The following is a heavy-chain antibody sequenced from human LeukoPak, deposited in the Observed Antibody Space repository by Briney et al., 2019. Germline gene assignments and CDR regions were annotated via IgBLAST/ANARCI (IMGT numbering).Heavy chain of an antibody. CDR2: IIPIFGTA. V-gene: IGHV1-69*13. Sequence: SVKVSCTASGGTFSSYAISWVRQAPGQGLEWMGGIIPIFGTANYAQKFQGRVTITADESTSTAYMELSSLRSEDTAVYYCARCPFRHHYSPGRSWFDPWGQGTLVTVSS. J-gene: IGHJ5*02. D-gene: IGHD1-26*01. CDR1: GGTFSSYA. CDR3: ARCPFRHHYSPGRSWFDP.